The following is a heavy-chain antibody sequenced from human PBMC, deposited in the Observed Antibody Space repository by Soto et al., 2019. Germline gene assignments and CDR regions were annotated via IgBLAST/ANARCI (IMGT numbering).Heavy chain of an antibody. CDR3: ARAISSSIPSYFDH. CDR1: GDSISTFY. Sequence: SETLSLTCSVSGDSISTFYWSWIRQPPGKGLEWIGYIYYTGSTNSNPSLKSRVTISVDTSKNQFSLKLSSMTAADTAIYFCARAISSSIPSYFDHWGQGTLVTVSS. J-gene: IGHJ4*02. CDR2: IYYTGST. V-gene: IGHV4-59*01. D-gene: IGHD2-2*02.